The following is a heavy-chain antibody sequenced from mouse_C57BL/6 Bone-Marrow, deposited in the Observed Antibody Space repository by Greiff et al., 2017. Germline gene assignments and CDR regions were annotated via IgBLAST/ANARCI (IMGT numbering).Heavy chain of an antibody. Sequence: EVKLVESGPELVKPGASVKIPCKASGYTFTDYNMDWVKQSPGQSLEWIGDINPNNGGTTYNQKFKGKATLTVDKSSSTAYMELRSLTSEDTAVYYCARDYYGSIPCYWYFDDWGKGTTVTVSS. CDR2: INPNNGGT. CDR1: GYTFTDYN. V-gene: IGHV1-18*01. J-gene: IGHJ1*03. D-gene: IGHD1-1*01. CDR3: ARDYYGSIPCYWYFDD.